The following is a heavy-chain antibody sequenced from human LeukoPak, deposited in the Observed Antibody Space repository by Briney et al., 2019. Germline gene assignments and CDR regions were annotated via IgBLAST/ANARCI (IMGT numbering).Heavy chain of an antibody. CDR3: ARHDNSGTYPLDY. D-gene: IGHD3-10*01. CDR1: GGSISNYY. V-gene: IGHV4-59*08. J-gene: IGHJ4*02. CDR2: IYYTGTT. Sequence: PSETLSLTCTVSGGSISNYYWSWIRQPPGKGREWIASIYYTGTTNYNPSLTSRVTISVDTSKNQFSLKLNSVTAADTAVYYCARHDNSGTYPLDYWGQGTLVTVSS.